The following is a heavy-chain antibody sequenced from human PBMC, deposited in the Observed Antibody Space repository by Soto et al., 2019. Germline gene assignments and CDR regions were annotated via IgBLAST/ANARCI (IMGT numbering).Heavy chain of an antibody. CDR2: ISGSGGST. V-gene: IGHV3-23*01. D-gene: IGHD3-10*01. CDR3: AKDLGNYYYYYGMDV. Sequence: GGSLRLSCAASGFTFSSYAMIWVRQAPGKGLEWVSAISGSGGSTYYADSVKGRFTISRDNSKNTLYLQMNSLRAEDTAVYYCAKDLGNYYYYYGMDVWGQGTTVTVSS. CDR1: GFTFSSYA. J-gene: IGHJ6*02.